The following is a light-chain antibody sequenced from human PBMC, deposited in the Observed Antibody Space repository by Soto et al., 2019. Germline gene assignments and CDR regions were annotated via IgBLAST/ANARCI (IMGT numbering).Light chain of an antibody. CDR1: SSNIGRNT. CDR3: AAWDDSLNGYV. CDR2: SNN. V-gene: IGLV1-44*01. Sequence: QSVLTQPPSASGTPGQRDTISCSGSSSNIGRNTVNWYQQLPGTAPKLLIHSNNQRPSGVPDRFSGSKSGTSASLAISGLQSEDEADYYCAAWDDSLNGYVFGTGTKLTVL. J-gene: IGLJ1*01.